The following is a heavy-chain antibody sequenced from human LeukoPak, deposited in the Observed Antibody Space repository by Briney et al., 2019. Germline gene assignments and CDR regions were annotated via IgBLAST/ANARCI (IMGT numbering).Heavy chain of an antibody. CDR2: IYHSGST. J-gene: IGHJ4*02. CDR3: ASIWYSSGWYVDYFDY. Sequence: SETLSLTCAVSGYSIGSGYYWGWIRQPPGKGLEWIGSIYHSGSTYYNPSLKSRVTISVDTSKNQFSLKLSSVTAAGTAVYYCASIWYSSGWYVDYFDYWGQGTLVTVSS. D-gene: IGHD6-19*01. V-gene: IGHV4-38-2*01. CDR1: GYSIGSGYY.